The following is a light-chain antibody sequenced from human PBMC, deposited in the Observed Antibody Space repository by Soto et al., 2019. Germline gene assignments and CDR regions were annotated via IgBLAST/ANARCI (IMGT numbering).Light chain of an antibody. CDR3: QQYNSDSLT. V-gene: IGKV1-5*03. CDR2: NAS. CDR1: QSISSW. J-gene: IGKJ1*01. Sequence: DIQMTQSPSTLSASVGDRVTITCRASQSISSWLAWYQQKPGKAPKLLIYNASSLQSGVPSRFSGSGSGTEFTLTISSLQPDDFATYYCQQYNSDSLTFGEGTKVEIK.